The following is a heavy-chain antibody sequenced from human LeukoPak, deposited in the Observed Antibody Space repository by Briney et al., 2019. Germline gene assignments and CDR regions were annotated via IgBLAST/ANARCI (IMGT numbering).Heavy chain of an antibody. CDR2: IYTSGST. J-gene: IGHJ3*02. CDR1: GGSISSGSYY. V-gene: IGHV4-61*02. Sequence: SETLSLTCTVSGGSISSGSYYWSWIRQPAGKGLEWIGRIYTSGSTNYNPSLKSRVTISADTSKNQFSLKLSSVTAADTAVYYCARVHYYDSSGYYYGPVAFDIWGQGTMVTVSS. D-gene: IGHD3-22*01. CDR3: ARVHYYDSSGYYYGPVAFDI.